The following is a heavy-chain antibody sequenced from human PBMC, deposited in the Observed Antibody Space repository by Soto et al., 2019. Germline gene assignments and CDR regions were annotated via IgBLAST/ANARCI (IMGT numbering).Heavy chain of an antibody. Sequence: ASETLSLTCTVSGGSISSYYWSWIRQPPGKGLEWIGYIYYSGSTNYNPSLKSRVTISVDTSKNQFSLKLSSVTAADTAVYYCARGTNPNKGWFDPWGQGTLVTVSS. V-gene: IGHV4-59*01. J-gene: IGHJ5*02. CDR2: IYYSGST. D-gene: IGHD1-1*01. CDR3: ARGTNPNKGWFDP. CDR1: GGSISSYY.